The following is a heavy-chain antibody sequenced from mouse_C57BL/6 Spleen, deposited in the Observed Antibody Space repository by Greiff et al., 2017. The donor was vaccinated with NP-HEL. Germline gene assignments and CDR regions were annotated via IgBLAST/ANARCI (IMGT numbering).Heavy chain of an antibody. Sequence: QVQLQQSGAELVKPGASVKMSCKASGYTFTSYWITWVKQRPGQGLEWIGDIYPGSGSTNYNEKFKSKATLTVDTSSSTAYMQLSSLTSEDSAVYYCARTDGRDAMDYWGQGTSVTVSS. D-gene: IGHD2-3*01. CDR1: GYTFTSYW. CDR2: IYPGSGST. CDR3: ARTDGRDAMDY. J-gene: IGHJ4*01. V-gene: IGHV1-55*01.